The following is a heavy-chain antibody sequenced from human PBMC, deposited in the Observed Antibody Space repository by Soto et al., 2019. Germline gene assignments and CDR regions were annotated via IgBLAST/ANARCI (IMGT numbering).Heavy chain of an antibody. Sequence: GGSLRLSCAASGFTFSSYDMHWVRQATGKGLEWVSAIGTAGDTYYPGSVKGRFTISRENAKNSLYLQMNSLRAGDTAVYYCARGSVAGTGGGMDVWGQGTTVTVSS. CDR3: ARGSVAGTGGGMDV. CDR2: IGTAGDT. D-gene: IGHD6-19*01. CDR1: GFTFSSYD. V-gene: IGHV3-13*01. J-gene: IGHJ6*02.